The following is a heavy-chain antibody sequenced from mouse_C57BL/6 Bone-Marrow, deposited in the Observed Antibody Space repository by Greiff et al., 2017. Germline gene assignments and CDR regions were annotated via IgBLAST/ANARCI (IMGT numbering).Heavy chain of an antibody. CDR3: ARSGRYYDYTFDY. D-gene: IGHD2-4*01. Sequence: QVQLQQPGAELVKPGASVKMSCKASGYTFTSYWITWVKQRPGQGLEWIGDIYPGSGGTNYNEKFKNKATLTVDTSSSTAYMQLSSLTSEDSACYYFARSGRYYDYTFDYCGQGTTLTVSS. CDR2: IYPGSGGT. CDR1: GYTFTSYW. V-gene: IGHV1-55*01. J-gene: IGHJ2*01.